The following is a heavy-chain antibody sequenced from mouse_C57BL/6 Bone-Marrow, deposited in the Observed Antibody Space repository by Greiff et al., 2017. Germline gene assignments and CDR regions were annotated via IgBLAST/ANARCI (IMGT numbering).Heavy chain of an antibody. V-gene: IGHV1-59*01. CDR2: IDPSDSYT. D-gene: IGHD2-4*01. J-gene: IGHJ3*01. Sequence: QVQLQQPGAELVRPGTSVKLSCKASGYTFTSYWMHWVKQRPGQGLEWIGVIDPSDSYTNYNQKFKGKATLTVDTSSSTAYMQLSSLTSEDSAVYYCARVGRLPPFAYWGQGTLVTVSA. CDR1: GYTFTSYW. CDR3: ARVGRLPPFAY.